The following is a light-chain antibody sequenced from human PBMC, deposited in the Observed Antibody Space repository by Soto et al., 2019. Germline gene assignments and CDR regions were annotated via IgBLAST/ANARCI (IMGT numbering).Light chain of an antibody. J-gene: IGKJ1*01. CDR2: AAS. V-gene: IGKV1-39*01. CDR3: QQANSFPRT. CDR1: QNFIFY. Sequence: IQMTQSPSSLSASVGVRVTITHRASQNFIFYLNWYKQKIGKAPQVLIYAASNLQSGVPSRFSGSGSVTDFTLTICSLQPEDFATYYCQQANSFPRTFGQGTKVDIK.